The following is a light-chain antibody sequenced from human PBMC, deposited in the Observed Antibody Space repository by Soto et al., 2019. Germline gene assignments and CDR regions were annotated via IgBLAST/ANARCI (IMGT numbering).Light chain of an antibody. CDR2: KAT. V-gene: IGKV1-5*03. Sequence: DIQMTQSPSTLSASVGDRGTITCRASQSISYWLAWYQQKPGKAPNILIYKATSLESGVPSRFSGSGSGTEFTLTIPSLQPDDFATYYCRHYNTYSPPYTFGQGTRLEI. J-gene: IGKJ2*01. CDR1: QSISYW. CDR3: RHYNTYSPPYT.